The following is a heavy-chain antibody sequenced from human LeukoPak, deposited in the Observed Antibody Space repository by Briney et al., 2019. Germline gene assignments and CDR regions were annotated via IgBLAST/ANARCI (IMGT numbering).Heavy chain of an antibody. Sequence: GGSLRLSCTASGFSFNNYAMTWVRQAPGKGLEWVSIIIASSGSTFYADPVKGRFTISRDNSKTTLYLQMNSLRAEDTAIYYCATRGSGSFDIWGQGTMVTVSS. CDR2: IIASSGST. V-gene: IGHV3-23*01. J-gene: IGHJ3*02. CDR3: ATRGSGSFDI. D-gene: IGHD3-10*01. CDR1: GFSFNNYA.